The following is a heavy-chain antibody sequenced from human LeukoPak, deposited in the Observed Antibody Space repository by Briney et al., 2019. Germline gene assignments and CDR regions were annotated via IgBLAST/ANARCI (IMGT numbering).Heavy chain of an antibody. D-gene: IGHD2-2*01. CDR2: IDSSSRYI. J-gene: IGHJ4*02. V-gene: IGHV3-21*01. CDR1: VFTFSSFE. Sequence: PGGSLRLSCTASVFTFSSFEMNWVRQAPGKGLEWVSFIDSSSRYIYQADSVKGRFTISRDNAKSSVFLQMNSLRAEDTAVYYCARVGGHCTSTSCPPPDYWGQGTLVTVSS. CDR3: ARVGGHCTSTSCPPPDY.